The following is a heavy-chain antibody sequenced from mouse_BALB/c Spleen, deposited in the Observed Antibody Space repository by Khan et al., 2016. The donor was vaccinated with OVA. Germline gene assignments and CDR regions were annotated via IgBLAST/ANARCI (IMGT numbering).Heavy chain of an antibody. CDR3: ARGNYYGYYVDY. CDR1: GYSITSGYA. CDR2: ISYSGVT. Sequence: EVQLVESGPGLVKPSQSLSLTCTVTGYSITSGYAWNWIRQFPGNKLEWMGYISYSGVTSYTPSLKSRISITRDTSKNQFFLQLNSVTTEDTATDYGARGNYYGYYVDYWGQGTTLTVSS. D-gene: IGHD1-1*01. V-gene: IGHV3-2*02. J-gene: IGHJ2*01.